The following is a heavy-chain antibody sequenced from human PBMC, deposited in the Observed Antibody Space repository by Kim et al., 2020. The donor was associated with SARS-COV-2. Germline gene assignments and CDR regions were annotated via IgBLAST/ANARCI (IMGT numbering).Heavy chain of an antibody. CDR3: VRGYDYYYGMDV. J-gene: IGHJ6*02. Sequence: VSCKASGYTFTNYDVNWVRQAAGQGLEYMGWMDPNSGVAHYVQNFQGRVTMTRDTAMTTAYMELSGLTSEDTAVYYCVRGYDYYYGMDVWGQGTTVTVSS. V-gene: IGHV1-8*01. CDR1: GYTFTNYD. CDR2: MDPNSGVA.